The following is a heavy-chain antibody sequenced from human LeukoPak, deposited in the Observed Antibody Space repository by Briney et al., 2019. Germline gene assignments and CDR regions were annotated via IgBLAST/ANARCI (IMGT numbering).Heavy chain of an antibody. J-gene: IGHJ4*02. CDR3: ARVPTTVPSGGFDY. CDR2: ISSSSSYI. D-gene: IGHD4-17*01. CDR1: GFTFSSYS. Sequence: KAGGSLRLSCAASGFTFSSYSMNWVRQAPGKGLEWVSSISSSSSYIYYADSVKGRFTISRDNAKNSLYLQMNSLRAEDTAVYYCARVPTTVPSGGFDYWGQGTLVTVSS. V-gene: IGHV3-21*01.